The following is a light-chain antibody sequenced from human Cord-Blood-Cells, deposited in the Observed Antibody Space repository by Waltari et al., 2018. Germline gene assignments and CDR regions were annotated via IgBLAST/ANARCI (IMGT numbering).Light chain of an antibody. CDR3: SSYTSSSSVV. V-gene: IGLV2-14*01. CDR2: DGS. CDR1: SSDVGGYNY. J-gene: IGLJ2*01. Sequence: QSALTQPASVSGSPGQSITISCTGTSSDVGGYNYVSWYQQHPGKAPKLMIYDGSKRPSGVSNRFSGSKSGNTASLTISGLQAEDEADYYCSSYTSSSSVVFGGGTKL.